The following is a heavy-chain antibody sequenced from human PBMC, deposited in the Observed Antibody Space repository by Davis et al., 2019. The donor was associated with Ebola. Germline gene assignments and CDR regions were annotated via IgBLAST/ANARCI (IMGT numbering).Heavy chain of an antibody. CDR3: ARDQGSQGNFHY. CDR2: IKQDGSTK. Sequence: GESLKISCTASGFTFSNYWMNWVRQAPGKGLEWVANIKQDGSTKYYVDSVKGRFTISRDNARNSLYLQMDSPRAEDTALYYCARDQGSQGNFHYWGQGTLVAVS. CDR1: GFTFSNYW. V-gene: IGHV3-7*01. D-gene: IGHD6-19*01. J-gene: IGHJ4*02.